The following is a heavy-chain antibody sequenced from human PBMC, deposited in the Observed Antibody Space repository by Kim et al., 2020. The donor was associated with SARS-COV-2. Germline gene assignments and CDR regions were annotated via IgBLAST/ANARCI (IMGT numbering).Heavy chain of an antibody. CDR1: GFTFSSYA. CDR3: AKDPRIAADATGGYFYL. D-gene: IGHD6-13*01. Sequence: GGSLRLSCAASGFTFSSYAISWVRQAPGMGLEWVSALYSCGSSTYFADSVKGRFIISRDNSKNTLYLQMNSLRAGDTAVFYCAKDPRIAADATGGYFYLWGHGTLVTVSS. J-gene: IGHJ2*01. CDR2: LYSCGSST. V-gene: IGHV3-23*03.